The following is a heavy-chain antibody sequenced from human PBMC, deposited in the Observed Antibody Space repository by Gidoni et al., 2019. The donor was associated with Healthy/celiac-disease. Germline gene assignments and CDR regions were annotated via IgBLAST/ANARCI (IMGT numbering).Heavy chain of an antibody. CDR2: IRSKAYGWTT. CDR1: GFTFGDYA. D-gene: IGHD3-10*01. Sequence: EVQLVESGGGLVQPGRSLRLSCTASGFTFGDYAMSWFRQAPGKGLEWVGFIRSKAYGWTTEYPASCKSRFTISKDDFKSIPFFQMNRLKTEDTVVYYCNPTGMGSMENWFDPWGQGTLVTVSS. V-gene: IGHV3-49*03. J-gene: IGHJ5*02. CDR3: NPTGMGSMENWFDP.